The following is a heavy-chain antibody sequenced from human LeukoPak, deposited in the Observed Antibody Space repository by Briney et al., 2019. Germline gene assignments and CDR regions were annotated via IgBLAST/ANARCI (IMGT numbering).Heavy chain of an antibody. J-gene: IGHJ2*01. CDR1: GFTFSSYG. V-gene: IGHV3-33*01. CDR2: IWYDGSNK. D-gene: IGHD5-12*01. CDR3: ARGTGDYDYPLRDRWYFDL. Sequence: GGSLRLSCAASGFTFSSYGMHWVRQAPGKGLEWVAVIWYDGSNKYYADSVKGRFTISRSTPRNTLYLQMNSLRPEDTAVYYCARGTGDYDYPLRDRWYFDLWGRGTLVTVSS.